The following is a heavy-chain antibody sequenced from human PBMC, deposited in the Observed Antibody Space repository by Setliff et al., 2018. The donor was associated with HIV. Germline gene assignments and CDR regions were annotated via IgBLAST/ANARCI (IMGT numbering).Heavy chain of an antibody. CDR1: GYSFTSYW. V-gene: IGHV5-51*01. Sequence: GESLKISCKGSGYSFTSYWIGWVRQMPGKGLEWMGIIYPGDSDTRYSPSLQGQVTISADKSISTAYLQWSSLKASDTAMYYCARHSGVGASTDYGMDVWGQGTTVTVSS. D-gene: IGHD3-16*01. CDR2: IYPGDSDT. CDR3: ARHSGVGASTDYGMDV. J-gene: IGHJ6*02.